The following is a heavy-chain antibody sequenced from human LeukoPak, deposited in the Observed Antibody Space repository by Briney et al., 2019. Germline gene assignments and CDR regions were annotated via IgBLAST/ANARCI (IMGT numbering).Heavy chain of an antibody. CDR3: ARQYYYDSSGYPN. Sequence: PSETLSLTCTVSGGSISSSSYYWGWIRQPPGKGLEWIGSIYYSGSTYYNPSLKSRVTISVDTSKNQFSLKLSSVTAADTAVYYCARQYYYDSSGYPNWGQGTLVTVSS. D-gene: IGHD3-22*01. CDR1: GGSISSSSYY. CDR2: IYYSGST. V-gene: IGHV4-39*01. J-gene: IGHJ4*02.